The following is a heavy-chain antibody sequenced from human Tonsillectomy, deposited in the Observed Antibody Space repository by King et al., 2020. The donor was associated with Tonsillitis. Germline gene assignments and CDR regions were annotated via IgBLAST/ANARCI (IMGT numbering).Heavy chain of an antibody. CDR3: ARRRAYSYEPYYFDY. CDR1: GYSFTSYW. D-gene: IGHD5-18*01. CDR2: IYPGDSDT. V-gene: IGHV5-51*03. J-gene: IGHJ4*02. Sequence: VQLVESGAEVKKPGESLKISCKGSGYSFTSYWIGWVRQMPGKGLEWMGIIYPGDSDTRYSPSFQGQVTISADKSISTAYLQWSSLKASDTAMYYCARRRAYSYEPYYFDYWGQGTLVTVSS.